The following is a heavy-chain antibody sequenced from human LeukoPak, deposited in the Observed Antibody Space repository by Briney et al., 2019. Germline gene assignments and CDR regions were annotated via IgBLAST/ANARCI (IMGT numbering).Heavy chain of an antibody. CDR2: INPNSGGT. J-gene: IGHJ5*02. Sequence: ASVKVSCKASGYTFTGYYMHWVRQAPGQGLEWMGWINPNSGGTNYAQKLQGRVTMTTDTSTSTAYMELRSLRSDDTAVYYCARDKTRVVAPRLGFDPWGQGTLVTVSS. V-gene: IGHV1-2*02. CDR3: ARDKTRVVAPRLGFDP. D-gene: IGHD2-15*01. CDR1: GYTFTGYY.